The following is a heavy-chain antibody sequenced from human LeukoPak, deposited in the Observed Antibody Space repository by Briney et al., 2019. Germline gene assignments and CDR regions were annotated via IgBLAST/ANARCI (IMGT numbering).Heavy chain of an antibody. CDR1: GGSITSSY. CDR2: IHASGNT. V-gene: IGHV4-4*07. Sequence: SETLSLTCTVSGGSITSSYWSWIRQSTGKGLEWIGRIHASGNTKFNPSLRSRVTMSVDTSKNQFSLKLTSVTAADTAVYYSARGTYDLNNWGQGILVTVSS. J-gene: IGHJ4*02. D-gene: IGHD1/OR15-1a*01. CDR3: ARGTYDLNN.